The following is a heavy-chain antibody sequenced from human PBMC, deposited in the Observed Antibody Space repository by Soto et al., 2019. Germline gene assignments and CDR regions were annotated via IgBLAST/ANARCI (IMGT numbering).Heavy chain of an antibody. CDR2: IYHSGST. V-gene: IGHV4-4*02. CDR3: ARELNSGWGYFDY. D-gene: IGHD5-12*01. J-gene: IGHJ4*02. Sequence: PSETLSLTCAVSGGSISSSNWWSWVRHPPGKGLEWIGEIYHSGSTNYNPSLKSRVTISVDKSKNQFSLKPSSVTAADTAVYYCARELNSGWGYFDYWGQGTLVTVSS. CDR1: GGSISSSNW.